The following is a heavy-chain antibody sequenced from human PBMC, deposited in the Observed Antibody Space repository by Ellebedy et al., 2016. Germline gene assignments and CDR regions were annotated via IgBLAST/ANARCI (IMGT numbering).Heavy chain of an antibody. D-gene: IGHD2-2*01. CDR1: GGTFSGYY. CDR2: SNQSGNT. CDR3: ARESTGIVAVPGAKYYYQYMDV. V-gene: IGHV4-34*01. J-gene: IGHJ6*03. Sequence: SETLSLXCAVYGGTFSGYYWSWIRQSPGKGLEWIGESNQSGNTNYNPSLQSRVTVLVDTSKNQFSLRLNSVSAADTAGYYCARESTGIVAVPGAKYYYQYMDVWGTGTTVIVSS.